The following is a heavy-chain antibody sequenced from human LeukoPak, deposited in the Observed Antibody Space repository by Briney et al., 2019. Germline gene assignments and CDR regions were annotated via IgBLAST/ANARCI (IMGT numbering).Heavy chain of an antibody. D-gene: IGHD3-22*01. CDR3: ARAYYYDSSGQSPEDYYYYMDV. CDR2: IYTSGST. CDR1: GGSISSYY. Sequence: SETLSLTCTVSGGSISSYYWSWIRQPAGKGLKWIGRIYTSGSTNYNPSLKSRVTMSVDTSKNQFSLKLSSVTAADTAVYYCARAYYYDSSGQSPEDYYYYMDVWGKGTTVTVSS. V-gene: IGHV4-4*07. J-gene: IGHJ6*03.